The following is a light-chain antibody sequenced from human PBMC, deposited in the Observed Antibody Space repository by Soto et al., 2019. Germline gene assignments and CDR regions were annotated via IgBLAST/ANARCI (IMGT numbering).Light chain of an antibody. V-gene: IGKV3-20*01. CDR1: QSISSGY. Sequence: ETVLTQSPGTLSLSPGERATLSCRASQSISSGYLAWYQQRPGQAPRLLISGASNRATGIPDRFSGSGSGTDFTLTIRRLEPEDFAVYYCQQYGGSTLVTFGGGTKVEIK. CDR3: QQYGGSTLVT. CDR2: GAS. J-gene: IGKJ4*01.